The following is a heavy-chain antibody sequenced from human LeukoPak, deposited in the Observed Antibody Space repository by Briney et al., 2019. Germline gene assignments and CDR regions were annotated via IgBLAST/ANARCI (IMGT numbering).Heavy chain of an antibody. CDR3: ARGGYYDSTY. J-gene: IGHJ4*02. CDR1: GGTFSSYT. V-gene: IGHV1-69*02. CDR2: IIPILGIA. D-gene: IGHD3-3*01. Sequence: GASVKVSCKASGGTFSSYTISWVRQAPGQGREWMGRIIPILGIANYAQKFQGRVTITADKSTSTAYMELSSLRSEDTAVYYCARGGYYDSTYWGQGTLVTVSS.